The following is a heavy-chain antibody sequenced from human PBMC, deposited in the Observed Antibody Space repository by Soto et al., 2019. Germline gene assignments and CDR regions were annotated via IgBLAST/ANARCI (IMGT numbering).Heavy chain of an antibody. Sequence: SETLSLTCAVYGGSFSGYYWSWIRQPPGKGLEWIGEINHSGSTNYNPSLKSRVTISVDTSKNQFSLKLSSVTAADTAVYYCGRRFYGSGSYYSYYYYGMDVWGQGTTVTVSS. J-gene: IGHJ6*02. V-gene: IGHV4-34*01. CDR3: GRRFYGSGSYYSYYYYGMDV. CDR1: GGSFSGYY. CDR2: INHSGST. D-gene: IGHD3-10*01.